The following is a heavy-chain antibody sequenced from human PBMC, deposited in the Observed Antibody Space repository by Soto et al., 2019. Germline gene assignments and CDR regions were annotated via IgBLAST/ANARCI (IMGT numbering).Heavy chain of an antibody. CDR2: ISAYNGNT. V-gene: IGHV1-18*01. D-gene: IGHD2-2*01. CDR3: ARDAACSSTSCYSDYYYYGMDV. CDR1: GYTFTSYG. J-gene: IGHJ6*02. Sequence: ASVKVSCKASGYTFTSYGISWVRQAPGQGLEWMGWISAYNGNTNYAQKLQGRVTMTTDTSTSTAYMELRSLRSDDTAVYYCARDAACSSTSCYSDYYYYGMDVWGQGTTVTVSS.